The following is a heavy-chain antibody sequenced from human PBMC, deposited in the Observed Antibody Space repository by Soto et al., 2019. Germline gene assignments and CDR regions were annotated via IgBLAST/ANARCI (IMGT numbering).Heavy chain of an antibody. J-gene: IGHJ4*02. CDR1: GFTFSTFTNAW. D-gene: IGHD2-21*01. CDR3: TTGSRGGEDY. V-gene: IGHV3-15*01. Sequence: EVQLVESGGGLVEPGESLRLSCAGSGFTFSTFTNAWMSWVRQAPGKGLEWIGRIKSKKDGGTAAYGAPVKGRFTISRDDSVNTLYLQMDSLKTEDTAIYYCTTGSRGGEDYWGQGALVTVSS. CDR2: IKSKKDGGTA.